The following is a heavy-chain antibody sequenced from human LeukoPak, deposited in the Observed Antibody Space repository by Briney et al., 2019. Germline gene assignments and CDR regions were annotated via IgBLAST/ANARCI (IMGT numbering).Heavy chain of an antibody. CDR3: ARHKGFDI. V-gene: IGHV5-51*01. CDR2: IYPSDSDT. Sequence: GESLKISCKASGYIFTNYWIGWVRQMPGKGLEWMGVIYPSDSDTRYSPSFQGQVTISADKSITTAYLQWSSPKASDTAMHYCARHKGFDIWGQGTMVTVSS. J-gene: IGHJ3*02. CDR1: GYIFTNYW.